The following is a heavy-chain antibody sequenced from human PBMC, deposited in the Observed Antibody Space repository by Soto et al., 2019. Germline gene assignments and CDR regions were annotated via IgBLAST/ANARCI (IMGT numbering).Heavy chain of an antibody. D-gene: IGHD3-10*01. J-gene: IGHJ4*02. CDR3: ARGGPGYYGSGSYYPH. V-gene: IGHV4-34*01. Sequence: SETLSLTCAVYGGSFSGYYWSWIRQPPGKGLEWIGEIDHSGSTNYNPSLKSRVTVSVDTSKNQFSLKLNSVTAADTAVYYCARGGPGYYGSGSYYPHWGQGTLVTVSS. CDR1: GGSFSGYY. CDR2: IDHSGST.